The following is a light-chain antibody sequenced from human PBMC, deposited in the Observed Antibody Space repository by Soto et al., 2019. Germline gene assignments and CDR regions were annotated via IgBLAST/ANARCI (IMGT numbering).Light chain of an antibody. V-gene: IGLV4-60*02. CDR2: LEGSGSY. Sequence: QSVLTQSSSASASLGSSVKLTCTLRSLHSSYIIAWHQQQPGKAPRYLMKLEGSGSYNKGSGVPDRFSGSSSGADRYLTISNLQVEDEADYYCETWDSNTHTVFGGGTKPIVL. CDR3: ETWDSNTHTV. CDR1: SLHSSYI. J-gene: IGLJ3*02.